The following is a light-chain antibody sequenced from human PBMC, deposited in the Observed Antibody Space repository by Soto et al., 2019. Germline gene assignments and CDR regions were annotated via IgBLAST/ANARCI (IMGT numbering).Light chain of an antibody. V-gene: IGLV1-40*01. J-gene: IGLJ3*02. Sequence: QSVLTQPPSVSGAPGQRVTISCTESSSNIGAGYDVHWYQQLPGTAPKLLIYGNSNRPSGVPDRFSGSMSGTSASLAITGLQALDEADYYGQSYDSSLSGWVFGGGTKVTVL. CDR2: GNS. CDR1: SSNIGAGYD. CDR3: QSYDSSLSGWV.